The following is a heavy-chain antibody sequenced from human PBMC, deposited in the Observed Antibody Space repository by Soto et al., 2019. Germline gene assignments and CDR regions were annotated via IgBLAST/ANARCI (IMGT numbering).Heavy chain of an antibody. CDR2: IIPILGIA. Sequence: QVQLVQSGAEVKKPGSSVKVSCKASGGTFSSYTISWVRQAPGQGLEWMGRIIPILGIANYAQKFQGRVTITADKSTSTAYMELSSLISEDTAVYYCAREGVAAADFDYWGQGTLVTVSS. V-gene: IGHV1-69*08. CDR1: GGTFSSYT. J-gene: IGHJ4*02. CDR3: AREGVAAADFDY. D-gene: IGHD6-13*01.